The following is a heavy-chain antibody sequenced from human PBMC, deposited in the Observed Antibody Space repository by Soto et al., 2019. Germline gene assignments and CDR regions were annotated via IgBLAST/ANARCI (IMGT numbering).Heavy chain of an antibody. CDR1: GGSVSSGSYY. CDR2: ISNSGST. Sequence: QVQLQESGPGLVKPSETLSLTCTVSGGSVSSGSYYWSWIRQPPGKGLEWIGYISNSGSTKYNPSLKGRVAISVDTSKNPFPLKLSSVTAADTAVYYCARDGYSNFDYWGQGTLVTVSS. CDR3: ARDGYSNFDY. V-gene: IGHV4-61*01. J-gene: IGHJ4*02. D-gene: IGHD4-4*01.